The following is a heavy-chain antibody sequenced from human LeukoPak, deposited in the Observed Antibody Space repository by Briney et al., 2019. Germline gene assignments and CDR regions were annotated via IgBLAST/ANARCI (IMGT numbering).Heavy chain of an antibody. J-gene: IGHJ5*02. CDR3: ARHGGLLWFGELLTSGWFDP. Sequence: GESLKISCKGSGYSFTSYWISWVRQMAGKGLEWMGRIDPSDSYTNYSPSFQGHVTISADKSISTAYLQWSSLKASGTAMYYCARHGGLLWFGELLTSGWFDPWGQGTLVTVSS. D-gene: IGHD3-10*01. V-gene: IGHV5-10-1*01. CDR2: IDPSDSYT. CDR1: GYSFTSYW.